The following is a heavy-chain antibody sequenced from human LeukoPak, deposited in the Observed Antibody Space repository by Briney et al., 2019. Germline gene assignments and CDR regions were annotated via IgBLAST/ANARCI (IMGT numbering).Heavy chain of an antibody. D-gene: IGHD5-12*01. J-gene: IGHJ4*02. CDR1: GGSFSGYY. Sequence: ETLSLTCAVYGGSFSGYYWSWVRQAPGKGLEWISVIYGGSNTYYYADSVKGRFTISRDNSKNTVYLQMNSLRVEDTAIYYCARGSGFETGDYWGQGTLVTVSS. CDR3: ARGSGFETGDY. V-gene: IGHV3-53*01. CDR2: IYGGSNT.